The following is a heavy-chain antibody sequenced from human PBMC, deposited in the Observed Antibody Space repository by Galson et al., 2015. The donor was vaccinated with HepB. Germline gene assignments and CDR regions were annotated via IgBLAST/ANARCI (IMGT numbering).Heavy chain of an antibody. CDR1: GCTFSKPG. V-gene: IGHV3-30*03. J-gene: IGHJ6*02. D-gene: IGHD2-2*03. CDR2: ISSDGSKR. CDR3: ARGLSIGYCSGTSCYAGYGMGV. Sequence: SLRLSCAASGCTFSKPGMHWVRQAPGKGLERVTVISSDGSKRYYAASVKGRFTISRDHSKNTLNLQMNSLRVEDTAVYYCARGLSIGYCSGTSCYAGYGMGVWGQGTSVTVSS.